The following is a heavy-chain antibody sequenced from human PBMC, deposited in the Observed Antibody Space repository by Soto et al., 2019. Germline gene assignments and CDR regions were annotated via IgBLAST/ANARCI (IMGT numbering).Heavy chain of an antibody. CDR1: GYTFTGYY. D-gene: IGHD3-9*01. Sequence: ASVKVSCKASGYTFTGYYMHWVRQAPGQGLEWMGWINPNSGGTNYAQKFQGRVTMTRDTSISTAYMELSRLRSDDTAVYYCARDLLTGSWFDPWGQGTLVTVSS. CDR2: INPNSGGT. CDR3: ARDLLTGSWFDP. J-gene: IGHJ5*02. V-gene: IGHV1-2*02.